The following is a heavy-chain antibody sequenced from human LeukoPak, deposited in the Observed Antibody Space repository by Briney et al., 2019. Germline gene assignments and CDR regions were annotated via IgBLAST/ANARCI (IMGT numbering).Heavy chain of an antibody. J-gene: IGHJ4*02. CDR1: GFMFSSSW. D-gene: IGHD3-3*01. Sequence: PGGSLRLSCAASGFMFSSSWMSWVRLAPGKGLEWVANIKEDGTETYYVDSVKGRFTISRDNAKNSLYLQMNSLRAEDTAVYYCARDRTDYDFWSGYYKGDSGDYWGQGTLVTVSS. CDR2: IKEDGTET. V-gene: IGHV3-7*01. CDR3: ARDRTDYDFWSGYYKGDSGDY.